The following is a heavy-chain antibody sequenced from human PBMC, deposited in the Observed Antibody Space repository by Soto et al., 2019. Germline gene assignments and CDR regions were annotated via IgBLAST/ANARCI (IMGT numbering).Heavy chain of an antibody. J-gene: IGHJ4*02. Sequence: QVQLQESGPGLVKISETLSLTCNVSGGSMRTYYWSWIRQPPGKGLEWIGFVYYSGSTKFNPSLKSRATISVDASKNQFSLKLSSVTAADTAVYYCARGEYDSSGYYSFASWGQGTLLAVSS. V-gene: IGHV4-59*01. CDR2: VYYSGST. D-gene: IGHD3-22*01. CDR1: GGSMRTYY. CDR3: ARGEYDSSGYYSFAS.